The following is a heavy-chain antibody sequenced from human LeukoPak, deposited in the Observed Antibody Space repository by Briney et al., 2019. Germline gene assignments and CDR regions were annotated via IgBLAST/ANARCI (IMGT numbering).Heavy chain of an antibody. CDR1: GGSFSGYY. CDR2: INHSGST. Sequence: SETLSLTCAVYGGSFSGYYWSWIRQPPGKGLEWIGEINHSGSTNYNPSLTSRVTISVDTSKNQFSLKLSSVTAADTAVYYCARGAKYYDSSGYYPLDYWGQGTLVTVSS. D-gene: IGHD3-22*01. V-gene: IGHV4-34*01. CDR3: ARGAKYYDSSGYYPLDY. J-gene: IGHJ4*02.